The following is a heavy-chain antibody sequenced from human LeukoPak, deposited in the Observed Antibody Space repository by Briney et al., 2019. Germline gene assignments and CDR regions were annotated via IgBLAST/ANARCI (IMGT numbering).Heavy chain of an antibody. Sequence: GASVKVSCKASGGTFSSNTISWVRQAPGQGLECMGGIIPIFGTANYAQKFQGRVTITADESTSTAHMELSSLRYEDTAVYYCARVWCSGGSCYSSRGAFDIWGQGTMVTASS. CDR2: IIPIFGTA. CDR1: GGTFSSNT. J-gene: IGHJ3*02. CDR3: ARVWCSGGSCYSSRGAFDI. D-gene: IGHD2-15*01. V-gene: IGHV1-69*13.